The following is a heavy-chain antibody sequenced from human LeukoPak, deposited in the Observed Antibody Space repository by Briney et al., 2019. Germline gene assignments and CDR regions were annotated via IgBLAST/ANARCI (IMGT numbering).Heavy chain of an antibody. J-gene: IGHJ4*02. CDR1: GFTFSSYG. CDR3: ARDQNEGYGDYFYYFDY. V-gene: IGHV3-33*01. CDR2: IWYDGSNK. D-gene: IGHD4-17*01. Sequence: PGGSLRLSCAASGFTFSSYGMHWVRQAPGKGLEWVAVIWYDGSNKYCVDSVKGRFTISRDNSKDTLYLQMNSLRAEDTAVYYCARDQNEGYGDYFYYFDYWGQGTLVTVSS.